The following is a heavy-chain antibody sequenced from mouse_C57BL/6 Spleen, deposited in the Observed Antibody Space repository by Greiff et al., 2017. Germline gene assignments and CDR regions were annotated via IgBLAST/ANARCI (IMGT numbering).Heavy chain of an antibody. Sequence: DVQLVESGGGLVKPGGSLKLSCAASGFTFSSYVMSWVRQTPEKRLEWVATISDGGSYTYYPDNVKGRFTISRDNAKNNLYLQMSHLKSEDTAMYYCARRGTVVANAMDYWGQGTSVTVSS. V-gene: IGHV5-4*01. J-gene: IGHJ4*01. CDR2: ISDGGSYT. CDR1: GFTFSSYV. D-gene: IGHD1-1*01. CDR3: ARRGTVVANAMDY.